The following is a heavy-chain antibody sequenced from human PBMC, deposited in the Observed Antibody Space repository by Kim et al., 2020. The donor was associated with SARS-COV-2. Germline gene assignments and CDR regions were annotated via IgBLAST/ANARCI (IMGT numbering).Heavy chain of an antibody. D-gene: IGHD5-12*01. Sequence: ASVKVSCKASGYTFTNYAIQWVRQAPGQGLEWMGWINAGNGNIKYSQKFQGGATLTWDTSASTAYMDLRALTSEDTAVYYCARDLLHSGYDYWGQGTLVTVSS. CDR1: GYTFTNYA. CDR2: INAGNGNI. V-gene: IGHV1-3*01. CDR3: ARDLLHSGYDY. J-gene: IGHJ4*02.